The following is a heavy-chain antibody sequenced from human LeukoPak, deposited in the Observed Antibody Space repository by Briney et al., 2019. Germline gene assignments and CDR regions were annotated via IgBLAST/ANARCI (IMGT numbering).Heavy chain of an antibody. D-gene: IGHD3-10*01. J-gene: IGHJ4*02. CDR2: IRYDGSNK. CDR3: AKDRGEWFGATDY. CDR1: GFTFSSYA. Sequence: GGSLRLSCAASGFTFSSYAMHWVRQAPGKGLEWVAFIRYDGSNKYYADSVKGRFTISRDNSKNTLYLQMNSLRAEDTAVYYCAKDRGEWFGATDYWGQGTLVTVSS. V-gene: IGHV3-30*02.